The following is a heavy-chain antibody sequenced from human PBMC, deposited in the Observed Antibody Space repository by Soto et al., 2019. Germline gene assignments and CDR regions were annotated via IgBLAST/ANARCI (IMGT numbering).Heavy chain of an antibody. J-gene: IGHJ3*02. V-gene: IGHV3-21*01. D-gene: IGHD3-22*01. CDR3: VRDYYDTSGYPNTFDM. Sequence: PGGSLRLSFAASGFTLSRHTMNWVRQAPGKGLEWVSFIGSRTSDIYYADSVKGRFTISRDNAKNSLYLDLTRLRAEDTAVYFCVRDYYDTSGYPNTFDMWGHGTMVTVSS. CDR1: GFTLSRHT. CDR2: IGSRTSDI.